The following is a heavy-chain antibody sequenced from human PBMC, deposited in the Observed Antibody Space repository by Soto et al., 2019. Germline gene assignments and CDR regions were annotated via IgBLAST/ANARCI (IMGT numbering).Heavy chain of an antibody. CDR3: ARDRVAATRTSYYGLDA. Sequence: SDTLSLTCAVSGGSISSFNWWSWLRQTPGKGLEWIGEIYHSGTTNYNPSLKSRATISVDKSKNHFSLKLTSVTAADTAVYYCARDRVAATRTSYYGLDAWGQGTTVTVSS. CDR1: GGSISSFNW. CDR2: IYHSGTT. V-gene: IGHV4-4*02. J-gene: IGHJ6*02. D-gene: IGHD6-25*01.